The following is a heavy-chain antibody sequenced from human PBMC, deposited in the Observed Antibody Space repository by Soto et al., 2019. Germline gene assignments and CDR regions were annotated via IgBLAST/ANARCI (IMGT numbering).Heavy chain of an antibody. V-gene: IGHV4-30-2*01. CDR3: ARYSSSSNWFDP. CDR2: IYHSGST. J-gene: IGHJ5*02. Sequence: SETLCLTCAVSGGSISSGGDSWSWIRQPPGKGLEWIGYIYHSGSTYYNPSLKSRVTISVDRSKNQFSLKLSSVTAADTAVYYCARYSSSSNWFDPWGQGTLVTVSS. D-gene: IGHD6-13*01. CDR1: GGSISSGGDS.